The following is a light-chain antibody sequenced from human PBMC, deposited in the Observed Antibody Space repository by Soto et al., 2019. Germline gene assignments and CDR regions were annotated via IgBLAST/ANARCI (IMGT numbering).Light chain of an antibody. J-gene: IGKJ2*01. CDR3: QQYNKGYT. CDR1: QNVKRN. Sequence: EIVMTQSPDTLSVSPGERATLSCRASQNVKRNLGWYQQKAGHAPRLLIYGASTRATGIPDRFSGSGSGTEFTLTISSLLSDDSAVYFCQQYNKGYTFGQGTRLEIK. V-gene: IGKV3-15*01. CDR2: GAS.